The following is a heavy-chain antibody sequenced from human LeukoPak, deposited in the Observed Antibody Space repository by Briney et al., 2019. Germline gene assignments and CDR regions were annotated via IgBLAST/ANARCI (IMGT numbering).Heavy chain of an antibody. Sequence: PGGSLRLSCAASGFTFTNYAMSWVRQAPGKGLEWVSVISGSGSSTYYADSVKGRFTISRDDSKNTLYLQMNSLRAEDTAVYFCAKQSLYDSSGHFHYWGQGTLVTVSS. CDR2: ISGSGSST. D-gene: IGHD3-22*01. J-gene: IGHJ4*02. CDR3: AKQSLYDSSGHFHY. CDR1: GFTFTNYA. V-gene: IGHV3-23*01.